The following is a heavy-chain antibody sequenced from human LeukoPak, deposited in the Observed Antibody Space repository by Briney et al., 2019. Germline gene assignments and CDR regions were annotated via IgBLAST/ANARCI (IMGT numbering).Heavy chain of an antibody. Sequence: PSETLSLTCTVSGGSISSYYWSWIRQPPGKGLEWIGYIYYSGSTNCNPSLKSRVTISVDTSKNQFSLKLSSVTAADTAVYYCARGLIAYYDFWSGYYYYYYYYMDVWGKGTTVTVSS. CDR3: ARGLIAYYDFWSGYYYYYYYYMDV. J-gene: IGHJ6*03. D-gene: IGHD3-3*01. V-gene: IGHV4-59*01. CDR1: GGSISSYY. CDR2: IYYSGST.